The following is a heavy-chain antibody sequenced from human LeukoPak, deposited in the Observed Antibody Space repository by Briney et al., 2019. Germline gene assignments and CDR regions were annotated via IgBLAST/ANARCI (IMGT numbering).Heavy chain of an antibody. J-gene: IGHJ1*01. CDR2: INHSGST. Sequence: SETLSLTCAVYGGSFSGYYWSWIRQPPGKGLEWIGEINHSGSTNYNPSPKSRVTISVDTSKNQFSLKLSSVTAADTAVYYCARGPPYYDILTGYYNGKYFQHWGQGTLVTVSS. V-gene: IGHV4-34*01. D-gene: IGHD3-9*01. CDR1: GGSFSGYY. CDR3: ARGPPYYDILTGYYNGKYFQH.